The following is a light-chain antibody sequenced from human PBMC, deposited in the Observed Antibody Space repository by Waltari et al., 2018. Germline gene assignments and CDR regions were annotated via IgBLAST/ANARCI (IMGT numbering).Light chain of an antibody. CDR1: QSVSRS. V-gene: IGKV3-20*01. Sequence: EIVLTQSPGTLSLSPGERATLSCRASQSVSRSLAWYQQTPGQAPRRLIYVASSRATGVPDRFSGSGSGTDFSLTISRLEPEDFAVYYCQHYVRLPVTFGQGTKVEIK. CDR3: QHYVRLPVT. CDR2: VAS. J-gene: IGKJ1*01.